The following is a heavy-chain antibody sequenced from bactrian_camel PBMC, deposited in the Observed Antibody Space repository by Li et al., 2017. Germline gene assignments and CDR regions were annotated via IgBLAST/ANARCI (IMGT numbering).Heavy chain of an antibody. Sequence: EVQLVESGGGSVQAGESLRLSCTASGFSLNGAEMGWYRQAPGNRCELVSTISSDGTIYYADSVKGRFTISRDNAKNTVSLLMNSVKFEDMAMYYCVKGGILGYDYNYWGQGTQVTVS. CDR3: VKGGILGYDYNY. CDR2: ISSDGTI. D-gene: IGHD2*01. CDR1: GFSLNGAE. J-gene: IGHJ4*01. V-gene: IGHV3S10*01.